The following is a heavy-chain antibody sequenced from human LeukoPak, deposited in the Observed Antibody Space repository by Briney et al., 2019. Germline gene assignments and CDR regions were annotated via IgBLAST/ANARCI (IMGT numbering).Heavy chain of an antibody. J-gene: IGHJ4*02. CDR2: ISIDGGRT. V-gene: IGHV3-23*01. CDR1: GFTFSSYA. CDR3: ARDRLELPY. Sequence: GGSLRLSCAASGFTFSSYAMSWVRQAPGKGPEWVSTISIDGGRTYYADSVKGRFTISRDNAKNSLYLQMNSLRAEDTAVYYCARDRLELPYWGQGTLVTVSS. D-gene: IGHD1-7*01.